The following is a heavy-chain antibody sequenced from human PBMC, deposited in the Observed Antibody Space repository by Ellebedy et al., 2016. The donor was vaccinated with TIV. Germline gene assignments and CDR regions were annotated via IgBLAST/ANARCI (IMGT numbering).Heavy chain of an antibody. CDR3: ARVSRGITVTTSWDS. Sequence: GGSLRLSCAVSGFTFRSYSMNWVRQAPGKGLEWVAAISYDGGDKFYADSVKGRFTISRDNSKKSLYLQMDSLTSEDTGMYYCARVSRGITVTTSWDSWGQGTLVTVSS. V-gene: IGHV3-30*06. CDR1: GFTFRSYS. J-gene: IGHJ4*02. D-gene: IGHD4-17*01. CDR2: ISYDGGDK.